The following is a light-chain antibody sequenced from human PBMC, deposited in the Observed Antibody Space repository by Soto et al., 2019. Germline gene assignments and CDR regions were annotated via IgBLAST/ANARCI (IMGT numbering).Light chain of an antibody. Sequence: QSVLTQPASVSGTPGQSITISCTGTSSDVGGYKFVSWYQQHPGKVPKLLIYEVTNRPSGVSNRFSGSKSGNTPSLTISGLQSVDEADYYCISYAGSSPLYVFGTGTKVT. CDR3: ISYAGSSPLYV. J-gene: IGLJ1*01. CDR1: SSDVGGYKF. V-gene: IGLV2-14*01. CDR2: EVT.